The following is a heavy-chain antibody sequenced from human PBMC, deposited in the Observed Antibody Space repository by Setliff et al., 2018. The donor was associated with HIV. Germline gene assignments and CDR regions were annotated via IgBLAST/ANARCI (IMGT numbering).Heavy chain of an antibody. J-gene: IGHJ4*02. Sequence: ETLSLTCAVYGGSFSDYYWSWIRQPPGEGLEWIGEINHSGRTIQSPSLRSRVTTSVDTSKNQFSLKLSSVTASDTAVYDCARGSYYDYFWGHYRYTGFDYWGQGSLVTVSS. V-gene: IGHV4-34*01. CDR1: GGSFSDYY. CDR3: ARGSYYDYFWGHYRYTGFDY. CDR2: INHSGRT. D-gene: IGHD3-16*02.